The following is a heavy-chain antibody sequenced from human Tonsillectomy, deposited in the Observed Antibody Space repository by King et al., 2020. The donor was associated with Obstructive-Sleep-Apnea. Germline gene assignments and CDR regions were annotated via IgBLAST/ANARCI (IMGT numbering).Heavy chain of an antibody. CDR3: ASQRDVQSSGYYSFDY. D-gene: IGHD3-22*01. CDR2: IIPILGMT. Sequence: QLVQSGAEVKKPGSSVRVSCKASGGTFSNYGISWVRQAPGQGLEWMGGIIPILGMTNNAQKFLGRVTITADKSTSTVYMELRSLASEDTAVYYCASQRDVQSSGYYSFDYWGQGTLVSVSS. J-gene: IGHJ4*02. V-gene: IGHV1-69*10. CDR1: GGTFSNYG.